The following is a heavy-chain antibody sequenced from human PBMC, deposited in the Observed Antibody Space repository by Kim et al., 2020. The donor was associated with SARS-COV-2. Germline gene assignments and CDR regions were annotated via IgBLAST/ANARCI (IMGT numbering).Heavy chain of an antibody. CDR1: GFTFSSYG. V-gene: IGHV3-33*01. CDR2: IWYDGSNK. CDR3: ARDYLGCSSTSCSHFQH. J-gene: IGHJ1*01. Sequence: GGSLRLSCAASGFTFSSYGMHWVRQAPGKGLEWVAVIWYDGSNKYYADSVKGRFTISRDNSKNTLYLQMNSLRAEDTAVYYCARDYLGCSSTSCSHFQHWAQGTLVTVSS. D-gene: IGHD2-2*01.